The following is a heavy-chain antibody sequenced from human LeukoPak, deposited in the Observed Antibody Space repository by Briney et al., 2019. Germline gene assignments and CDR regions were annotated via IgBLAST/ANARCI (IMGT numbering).Heavy chain of an antibody. CDR1: GYTFTGYY. CDR2: INPNSGGT. CDR3: ARASLADSSGYYGDFDY. V-gene: IGHV1-2*02. Sequence: ASVKVSCKASGYTFTGYYMHWVRQAPGQGLEWMGWINPNSGGTNYAQKFQGRVTMTRDTSISTAYMELSRLRSDDTAVYYCARASLADSSGYYGDFDYWGQGTLVTVSS. D-gene: IGHD3-22*01. J-gene: IGHJ4*02.